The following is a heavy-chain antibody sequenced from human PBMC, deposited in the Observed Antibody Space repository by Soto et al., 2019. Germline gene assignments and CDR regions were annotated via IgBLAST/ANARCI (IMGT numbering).Heavy chain of an antibody. CDR2: IVPTLHVT. D-gene: IGHD3-16*02. J-gene: IGHJ4*02. Sequence: QVQVVQSGAEVKRPGSSLKVSCETSGGTSAIYTITWLRQAPGQGLQWMGRIVPTLHVTNYAQEFQGSLTITAGTSTPTAHLELSSLTPEDAAVYYCTPEKSGAGRVGVRYWGPGTLVTVSS. CDR1: GGTSAIYT. CDR3: TPEKSGAGRVGVRY. V-gene: IGHV1-69*02.